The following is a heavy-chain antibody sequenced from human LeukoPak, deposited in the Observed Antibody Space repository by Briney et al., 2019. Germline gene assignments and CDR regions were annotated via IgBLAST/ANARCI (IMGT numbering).Heavy chain of an antibody. Sequence: SETLSLTCTVSGGSISSYYWSWIRQPAGKGLEWIGRIYTSWSTNYNPSLKSRVTMSVDTSKKQFSLNLTSVTAADTAVYYCASSSSGWFWNYWGQGTLVTVSS. CDR2: IYTSWST. CDR1: GGSISSYY. V-gene: IGHV4-4*07. CDR3: ASSSSGWFWNY. D-gene: IGHD6-19*01. J-gene: IGHJ4*02.